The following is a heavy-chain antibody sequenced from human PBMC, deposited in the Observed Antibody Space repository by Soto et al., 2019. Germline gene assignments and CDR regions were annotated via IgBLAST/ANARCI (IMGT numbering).Heavy chain of an antibody. V-gene: IGHV3-66*04. J-gene: IGHJ4*02. CDR3: ARHGYNYGGGYFDY. D-gene: IGHD5-18*01. Sequence: GGSLRLSCAASGFTFSSYSMNRVRQAPGKGLEWVSVIYSGGSTYYADSVKGRFTISRDNSKNTLYLQMNSLRAEDTAVYYCARHGYNYGGGYFDYWGQGTLVTVSS. CDR1: GFTFSSYS. CDR2: IYSGGST.